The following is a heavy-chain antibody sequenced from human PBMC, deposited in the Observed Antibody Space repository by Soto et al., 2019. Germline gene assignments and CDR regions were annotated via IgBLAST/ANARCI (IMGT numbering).Heavy chain of an antibody. J-gene: IGHJ6*03. CDR2: INHSGST. CDR1: GGSFSGYY. CDR3: ASQAHYFYFYYYMDV. V-gene: IGHV4-34*01. Sequence: SETLSLTCTVSGGSFSGYYWSWIRQPPGKGLEWIGEINHSGSTNYNPSLKSRVTISVDKSKNQFSLKLISVTAADTAVYYCASQAHYFYFYYYMDVWGKGTTVTVSS.